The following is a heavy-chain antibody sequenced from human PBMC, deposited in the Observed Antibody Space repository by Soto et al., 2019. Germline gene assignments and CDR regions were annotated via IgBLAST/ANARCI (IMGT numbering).Heavy chain of an antibody. Sequence: PSETLSLTCMVSGESISSSSYYWGWIRQPPGKGLEWIGSIYYSGRTYYNPSFKSRVTISIDTSKNQFSLKLSSVTATDTAVYYCARQRTTVVTQAYFDHWGQGALVTV. D-gene: IGHD2-21*02. CDR2: IYYSGRT. V-gene: IGHV4-39*01. CDR1: GESISSSSYY. J-gene: IGHJ4*02. CDR3: ARQRTTVVTQAYFDH.